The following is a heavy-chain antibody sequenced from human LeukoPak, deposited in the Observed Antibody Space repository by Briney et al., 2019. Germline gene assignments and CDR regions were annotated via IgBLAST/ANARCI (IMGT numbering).Heavy chain of an antibody. V-gene: IGHV3-23*01. D-gene: IGHD5-24*01. CDR3: ARDRREMATITYGAFDV. Sequence: PGGSLRLSCAASGFTFSTYAMNWVRQAPGKGLEWVSGISGSGGTTYYADSVKGRFTISRDNSKNTLYLQMNYLRAEDTALYYCARDRREMATITYGAFDVWGQGTMVTVSS. CDR1: GFTFSTYA. J-gene: IGHJ3*01. CDR2: ISGSGGTT.